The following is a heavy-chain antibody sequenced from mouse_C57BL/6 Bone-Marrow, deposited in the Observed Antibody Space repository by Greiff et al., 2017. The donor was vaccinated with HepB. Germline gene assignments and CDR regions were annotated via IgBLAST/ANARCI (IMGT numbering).Heavy chain of an antibody. V-gene: IGHV1-54*01. D-gene: IGHD4-1*01. CDR2: INPGSGGT. Sequence: QVQLKESGAELVRPGTSVKVSCKASGYAFTNYLIEWVKQRPGQGLEWIGVINPGSGGTNYNEKFKGKATLTADKSSSTAYMQLSSLTSEDSAVYFCARNWAWFAYWGQGTLVTVSA. CDR1: GYAFTNYL. J-gene: IGHJ3*01. CDR3: ARNWAWFAY.